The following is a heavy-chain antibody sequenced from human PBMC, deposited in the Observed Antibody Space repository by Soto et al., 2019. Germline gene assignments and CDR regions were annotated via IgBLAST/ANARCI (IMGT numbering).Heavy chain of an antibody. V-gene: IGHV1-46*01. J-gene: IGHJ4*02. CDR2: INPSGGRT. Sequence: QVQLVQSGAEVKKPGASVTVSCKASGYTFTTHYMHWVRQAPGQGLEWRGIINPSGGRTTYALTCQGRGSPTSDSSTNTVYTELSSLRSEDTAVYYCARAGENYGSGTFSPPLPYYFNSWGQGTLVTVSS. CDR1: GYTFTTHY. CDR3: ARAGENYGSGTFSPPLPYYFNS. D-gene: IGHD3-10*01.